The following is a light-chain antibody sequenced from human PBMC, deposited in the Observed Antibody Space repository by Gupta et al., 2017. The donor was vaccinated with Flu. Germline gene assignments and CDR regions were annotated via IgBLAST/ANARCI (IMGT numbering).Light chain of an antibody. CDR3: QQYINPIT. Sequence: EIVLTQSPGTLSLSPGERATLSCRASQSVSSGYLACYQQKPGQAPRLLIYGASTRATGIPDRFSGSGSGTDFTLTISRLEPEDFAVYYFQQYINPITFGGGTKVHI. V-gene: IGKV3-20*01. CDR2: GAS. CDR1: QSVSSGY. J-gene: IGKJ4*01.